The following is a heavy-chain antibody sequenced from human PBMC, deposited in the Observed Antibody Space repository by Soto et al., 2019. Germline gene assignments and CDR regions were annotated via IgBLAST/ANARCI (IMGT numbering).Heavy chain of an antibody. CDR2: ISSSSSTI. D-gene: IGHD3-10*01. V-gene: IGHV3-48*01. Sequence: HPGGSLRLSCAASGFTFSSYSMNWVRQAPGKGLEWVSYISSSSSTIYYADSVKGRFTISRDNAKNSLYLQMNSLRAEDTAVYYCARDPPPLSNYGSGSYYNGKGPYYFDYWGQGTLVTVSS. CDR3: ARDPPPLSNYGSGSYYNGKGPYYFDY. J-gene: IGHJ4*02. CDR1: GFTFSSYS.